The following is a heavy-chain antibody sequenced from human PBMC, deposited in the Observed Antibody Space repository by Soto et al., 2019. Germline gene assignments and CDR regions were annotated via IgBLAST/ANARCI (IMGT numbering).Heavy chain of an antibody. D-gene: IGHD2-2*01. CDR2: IYYSGST. Sequence: QVQLQESGPGLVKPSQTLSLTCTVSGGAISSGDYYWTWIRQHPGKGREWIGYIYYSGSTKHNPSLKSRITISVDTSKNQFSLKLNSVTAADTAVYYCARTKTSSTSFHVDYWGQGTQVTVSS. V-gene: IGHV4-31*03. J-gene: IGHJ4*02. CDR1: GGAISSGDYY. CDR3: ARTKTSSTSFHVDY.